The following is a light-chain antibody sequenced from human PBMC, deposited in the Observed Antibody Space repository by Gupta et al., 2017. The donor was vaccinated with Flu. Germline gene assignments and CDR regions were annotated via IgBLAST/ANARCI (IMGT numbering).Light chain of an antibody. V-gene: IGLV1-40*01. J-gene: IGLJ3*02. CDR3: QSYDSSLSGSTV. CDR1: SPNIGAGYD. CDR2: GNS. Sequence: QSVLTQPPSVSGAPGQRVTISRTGSSPNIGAGYDVHWYQQLPGTAPKLLIYGNSNRPSGVPDRFSGSKSGTSASLAITGLQAEDEADYYCQSYDSSLSGSTVFGGGTKLTVL.